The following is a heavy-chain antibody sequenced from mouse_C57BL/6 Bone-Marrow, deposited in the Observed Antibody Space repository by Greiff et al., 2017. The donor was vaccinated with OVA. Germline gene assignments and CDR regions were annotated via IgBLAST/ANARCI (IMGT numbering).Heavy chain of an antibody. J-gene: IGHJ4*01. V-gene: IGHV1-66*01. Sequence: VQLQQSGPELVKPGASVKISCKASGYSFTSYYIHWVKQRPGQGLEWIGWIYPGSGNTYYNEKFKGKATLTADKSSSTAYMELRSLTSEDSAVYFCAFITTVVASYYYAMDYWGQGTSVTVSS. CDR3: AFITTVVASYYYAMDY. CDR1: GYSFTSYY. CDR2: IYPGSGNT. D-gene: IGHD1-1*01.